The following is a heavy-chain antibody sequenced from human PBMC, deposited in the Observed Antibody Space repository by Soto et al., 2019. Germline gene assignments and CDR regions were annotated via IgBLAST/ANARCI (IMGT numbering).Heavy chain of an antibody. CDR1: GGSISSSSYY. CDR3: ELWLSTRAFDT. Sequence: SETLSLTCTVSGGSISSSSYYWGWIRQPPGRGLEWIGSIYYSGSTYYNPSLKSRVTISVDTSKNQFSLKLSSVTAADTAVYYCELWLSTRAFDTWGQGTMATASS. J-gene: IGHJ3*02. V-gene: IGHV4-39*01. CDR2: IYYSGST. D-gene: IGHD3-22*01.